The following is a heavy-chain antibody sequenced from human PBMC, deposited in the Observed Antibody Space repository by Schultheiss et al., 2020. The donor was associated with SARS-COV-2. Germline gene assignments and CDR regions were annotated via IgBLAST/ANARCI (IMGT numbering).Heavy chain of an antibody. Sequence: SETLSLTCTVSGDSISSGDYYWSWIRQLPGKGLEWIGYIYYSGSTYYNPSLKSRVTISVDTSKNQFSLKLSSVTAAETAVYYCARDYYDSSGYYFYGMDVWGQGTTVAVSS. CDR3: ARDYYDSSGYYFYGMDV. CDR1: GDSISSGDYY. D-gene: IGHD3-22*01. CDR2: IYYSGST. J-gene: IGHJ6*02. V-gene: IGHV4-31*03.